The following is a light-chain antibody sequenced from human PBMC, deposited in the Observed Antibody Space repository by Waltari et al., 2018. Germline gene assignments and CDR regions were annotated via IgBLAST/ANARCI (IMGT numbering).Light chain of an antibody. CDR2: DAS. J-gene: IGKJ3*01. Sequence: EIVLTQSLATLSLAPGERATLSCRASQIVISNLALYQQKPGQAPRLLIYDASNRATGIPARFSGSGSGTDFTLTISSLEPEDFAVYYCQQRGDWSRTFGPGTKVEIK. V-gene: IGKV3-11*01. CDR1: QIVISN. CDR3: QQRGDWSRT.